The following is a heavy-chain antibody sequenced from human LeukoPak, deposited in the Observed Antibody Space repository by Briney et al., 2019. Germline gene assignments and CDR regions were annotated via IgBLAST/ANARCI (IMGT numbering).Heavy chain of an antibody. J-gene: IGHJ4*02. CDR1: GYSISSGYY. Sequence: PSETLSLTCTVSGYSISSGYYWGWIRQTPGKGLEWIGSIYHSGKTYYNPSLKSRVTISIDTSKNQFSLKLSSVTAADTAVYYCARRGWSSWYSMPFDYWGQGTLVTVSS. CDR3: ARRGWSSWYSMPFDY. D-gene: IGHD6-13*01. V-gene: IGHV4-38-2*02. CDR2: IYHSGKT.